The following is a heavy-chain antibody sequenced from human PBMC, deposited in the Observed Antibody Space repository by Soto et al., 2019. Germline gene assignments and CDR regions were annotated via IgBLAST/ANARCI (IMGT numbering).Heavy chain of an antibody. CDR2: IDPSDSYT. CDR3: ARGRVAVAPLDY. Sequence: GESLKISCKGSGYNFTSYWIDWVRQMPEKGLEWMGRIDPSDSYTNYSPSFQGHVTISADKTISTAYLQWSSLKAADTAMYYCARGRVAVAPLDYWGQGTLVTVSS. D-gene: IGHD6-19*01. CDR1: GYNFTSYW. J-gene: IGHJ4*02. V-gene: IGHV5-10-1*01.